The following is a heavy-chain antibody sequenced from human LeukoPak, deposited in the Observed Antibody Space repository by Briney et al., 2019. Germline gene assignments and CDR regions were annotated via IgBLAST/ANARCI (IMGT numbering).Heavy chain of an antibody. D-gene: IGHD5-18*01. J-gene: IGHJ4*02. V-gene: IGHV4-34*01. Sequence: PSETLSLTCAVYGGSFSGYYWSWIRQPPGKGLEWIGSIYYSGSTYYNPSLKSRVTISVDTSKNQFSLKLSSVTAADTAVYYCALDTGGYSSDYWGQGTLVTVSS. CDR1: GGSFSGYY. CDR3: ALDTGGYSSDY. CDR2: IYYSGST.